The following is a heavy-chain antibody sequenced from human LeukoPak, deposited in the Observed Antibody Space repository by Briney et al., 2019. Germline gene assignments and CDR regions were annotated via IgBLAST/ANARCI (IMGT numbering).Heavy chain of an antibody. CDR2: IYPGDSDT. D-gene: IGHD6-25*01. Sequence: GESLKISCKGSGYSFTSYWIGWVRQMPGKGLEWMGIIYPGDSDTRYSPSFQGQVTISADKSISPAYLELSTLKASDTAMYYCARLAATQIYMDVWGKGTTVTVSS. CDR3: ARLAATQIYMDV. CDR1: GYSFTSYW. V-gene: IGHV5-51*01. J-gene: IGHJ6*03.